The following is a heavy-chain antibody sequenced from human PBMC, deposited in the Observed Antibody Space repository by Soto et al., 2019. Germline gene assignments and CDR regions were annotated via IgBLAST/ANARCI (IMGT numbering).Heavy chain of an antibody. J-gene: IGHJ6*02. CDR2: VSPDGNNE. CDR1: GFTLSGRS. CDR3: ARGFYGLDV. V-gene: IGHV3-64D*08. Sequence: EVQLVESGGGLVQPGGSLRLSCSASGFTLSGRSMHWVRQAPGKGLEYVSGVSPDGNNEYYTDSVKGRFTISRDNSKNTLHLHMRSLRPEDTAVFYCARGFYGLDVLGQGTTVTVSS.